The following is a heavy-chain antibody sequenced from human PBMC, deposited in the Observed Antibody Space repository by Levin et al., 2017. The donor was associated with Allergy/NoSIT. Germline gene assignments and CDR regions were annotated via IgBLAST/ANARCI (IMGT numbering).Heavy chain of an antibody. V-gene: IGHV5-51*01. CDR1: GYSFSKCW. CDR2: IYPDDSDT. J-gene: IGHJ3*02. Sequence: RAGGSLRLSCKASGYSFSKCWVGWVRQMPGKGLEWMGVIYPDDSDTRYSPSFQGQVTISADRSINTAYLQWASLEASDTAMYYCARLIGQIVGTAGPRAFDIWGQGTMITVSS. D-gene: IGHD2-21*02. CDR3: ARLIGQIVGTAGPRAFDI.